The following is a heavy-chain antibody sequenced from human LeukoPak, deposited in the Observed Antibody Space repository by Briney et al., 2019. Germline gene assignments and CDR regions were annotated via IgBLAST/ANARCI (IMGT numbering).Heavy chain of an antibody. CDR3: ARGCWYYDILTGYLRGTGYFDL. D-gene: IGHD3-9*01. CDR1: GGSFSGYY. CDR2: IYYSGST. J-gene: IGHJ2*01. Sequence: TSETLSLTCAVYGGSFSGYYWSWIRQPPGKGLEWIGYIYYSGSTNYNPSLKSRVTISVDTSKNQFSLKLSSVTAADTAVYYCARGCWYYDILTGYLRGTGYFDLWGRGTLVTVSS. V-gene: IGHV4-59*01.